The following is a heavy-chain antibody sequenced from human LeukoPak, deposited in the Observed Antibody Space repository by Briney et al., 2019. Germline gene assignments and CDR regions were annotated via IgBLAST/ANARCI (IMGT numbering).Heavy chain of an antibody. Sequence: ASVKVSCKASGYTFTSYYMHWVRQAPGQGLEWMGIINPSGGSTSYAQKFQGRVTMTRDMSTSTVYMELSSLRSEDTAVYYCARDRGYSSSLGWYYFDYWGQGTLVTVSS. D-gene: IGHD6-13*01. V-gene: IGHV1-46*01. CDR3: ARDRGYSSSLGWYYFDY. CDR2: INPSGGST. CDR1: GYTFTSYY. J-gene: IGHJ4*02.